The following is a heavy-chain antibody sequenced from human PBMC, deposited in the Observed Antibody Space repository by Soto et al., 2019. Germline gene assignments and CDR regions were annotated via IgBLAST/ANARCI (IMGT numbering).Heavy chain of an antibody. D-gene: IGHD2-2*01. J-gene: IGHJ5*02. CDR3: ARSPGVVPALFDP. CDR2: IYYSGST. Sequence: QLQLQESGPGLVKPSETLSLTCTVSGGSISSSSYYWGWIRQPPGKGLEWIGSIYYSGSTYYNPSLKSRVTISVDTSKNQFSLKLSSVTAADTAVYYCARSPGVVPALFDPWGQGTLVTVSS. CDR1: GGSISSSSYY. V-gene: IGHV4-39*01.